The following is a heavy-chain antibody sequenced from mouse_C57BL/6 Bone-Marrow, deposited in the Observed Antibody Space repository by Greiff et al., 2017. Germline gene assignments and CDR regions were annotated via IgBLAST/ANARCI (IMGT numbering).Heavy chain of an antibody. Sequence: VQLQQPGAELVKPGASVKMSCKASGYTFTSYWITWVKQRPGQGLEWIGDIYPGSGSTNYNEKFKSKATLTVDTSSSTAYMQLSSLTSEDSAVDCCARRGGGTWYFDVWGRGNTVTVSS. D-gene: IGHD1-1*02. CDR1: GYTFTSYW. V-gene: IGHV1-55*01. J-gene: IGHJ1*03. CDR2: IYPGSGST. CDR3: ARRGGGTWYFDV.